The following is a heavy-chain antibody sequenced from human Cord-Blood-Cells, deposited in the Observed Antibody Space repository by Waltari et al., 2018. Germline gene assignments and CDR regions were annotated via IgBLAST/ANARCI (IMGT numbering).Heavy chain of an antibody. Sequence: LQLQESGPGLVKSSETLSPNCTVPGGPISSSSYYWGWIRQPPGKGLAWIGSIYYSGSTYYNPSLKSRVTISVDTSKNQFSLKLSSVTAADTAVYYCASWKRGYCSSTSCYYFDYWGQGTLVTVSS. J-gene: IGHJ4*02. V-gene: IGHV4-39*01. CDR2: IYYSGST. CDR3: ASWKRGYCSSTSCYYFDY. D-gene: IGHD2-2*01. CDR1: GGPISSSSYY.